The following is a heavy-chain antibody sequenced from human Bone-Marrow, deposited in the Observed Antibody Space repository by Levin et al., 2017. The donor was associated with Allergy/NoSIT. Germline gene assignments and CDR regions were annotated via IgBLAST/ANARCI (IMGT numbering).Heavy chain of an antibody. J-gene: IGHJ4*02. CDR2: ISYDGNNQ. Sequence: GGSLRLSCAASGFTFSTYAMHWVRQAPGRGLEWVATISYDGNNQYYLESVKGRFTISRDNSKGTLSLQMNSLRREDTAVFYCARAEGYCRGGYCYTPRQFDYWGQGTLVTVSS. V-gene: IGHV3-30*04. D-gene: IGHD2-15*01. CDR1: GFTFSTYA. CDR3: ARAEGYCRGGYCYTPRQFDY.